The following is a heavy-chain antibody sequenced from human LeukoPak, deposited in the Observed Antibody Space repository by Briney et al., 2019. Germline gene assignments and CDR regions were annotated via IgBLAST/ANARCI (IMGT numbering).Heavy chain of an antibody. Sequence: SETLSLTCTVSFGSINSYYWSWIWQPPGKGLEWIGYIYYSGSTNYNPSLKSRVTISVDTSKNQFSPKLSSVTAADTAIYYCARGTRINYFDDWGQGTLVTVSS. D-gene: IGHD2/OR15-2a*01. CDR2: IYYSGST. CDR3: ARGTRINYFDD. J-gene: IGHJ4*02. CDR1: FGSINSYY. V-gene: IGHV4-59*08.